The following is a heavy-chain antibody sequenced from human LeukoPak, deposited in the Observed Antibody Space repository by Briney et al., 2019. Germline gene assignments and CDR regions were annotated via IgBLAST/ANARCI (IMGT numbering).Heavy chain of an antibody. J-gene: IGHJ4*02. Sequence: ASVKVSCKTSGYTFTNFDINWVRQAPGKGLEWMGSFDPEDGETVYAQKFQGRVTMTEDTSTDTAYMELSSLRSEDTAVYYCATGGLTGTRDYWGQGTLVTVSS. D-gene: IGHD1-7*01. CDR2: FDPEDGET. CDR3: ATGGLTGTRDY. CDR1: GYTFTNFD. V-gene: IGHV1-24*01.